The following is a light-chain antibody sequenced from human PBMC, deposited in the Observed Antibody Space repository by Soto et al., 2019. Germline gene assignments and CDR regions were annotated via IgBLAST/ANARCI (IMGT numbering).Light chain of an antibody. V-gene: IGKV1-39*01. CDR2: AAS. Sequence: DIQMTQSPSSLSASVGDRVTITCRASQTINSYLTWYQQKPGKAPKLLIYAASSLQSGVPSRFSGSGSGTDFPLTISSLQPEDFATYYCLHHYSAPLTFGPGPSVDLK. CDR3: LHHYSAPLT. J-gene: IGKJ3*01. CDR1: QTINSY.